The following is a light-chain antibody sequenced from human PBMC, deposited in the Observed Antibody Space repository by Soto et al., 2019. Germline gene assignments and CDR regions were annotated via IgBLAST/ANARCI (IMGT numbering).Light chain of an antibody. CDR3: QHFHNWPPWT. CDR2: GAS. Sequence: EVVMTQSPDTLSVSPGERATLSCRASQSVSSSLAWYQQKPGQAPRLLIYGASTRATGVPARFSGSGSGTEFTLTISSLQSEDVAAYYCQHFHNWPPWTFGQGTRVEIK. CDR1: QSVSSS. V-gene: IGKV3-15*01. J-gene: IGKJ1*01.